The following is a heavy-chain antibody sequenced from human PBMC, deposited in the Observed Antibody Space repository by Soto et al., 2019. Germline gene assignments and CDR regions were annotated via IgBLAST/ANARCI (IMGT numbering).Heavy chain of an antibody. CDR1: GFTFSTYE. CDR2: ISISGDSM. J-gene: IGHJ5*02. D-gene: IGHD2-2*01. Sequence: GGSLRLSCAASGFTFSTYEMNWVRQAPGKGLEWVSYISISGDSMNYADSVKGRFTISRDNAKSSLYLQMNSLRAEDTAVYYCTRDLMDVVPPADDLFDPWGQGILVTVSS. CDR3: TRDLMDVVPPADDLFDP. V-gene: IGHV3-48*03.